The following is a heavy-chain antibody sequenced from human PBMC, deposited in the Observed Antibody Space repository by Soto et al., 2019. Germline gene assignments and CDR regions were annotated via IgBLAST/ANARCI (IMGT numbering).Heavy chain of an antibody. Sequence: ASVKVSCKASGYTFTSYDINWVRQATGQGLEWMGWMNPNSGNTGYAQKFQGRVTMTRNTSISTAYMELSSLTSEDTAVYYCAKDREDIVLVPAAMGYYYYGMDVWGQGTTVTV. CDR2: MNPNSGNT. D-gene: IGHD2-2*01. CDR3: AKDREDIVLVPAAMGYYYYGMDV. V-gene: IGHV1-8*01. CDR1: GYTFTSYD. J-gene: IGHJ6*02.